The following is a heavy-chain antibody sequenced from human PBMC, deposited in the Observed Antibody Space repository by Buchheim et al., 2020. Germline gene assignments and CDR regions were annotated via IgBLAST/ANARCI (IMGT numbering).Heavy chain of an antibody. J-gene: IGHJ4*02. CDR1: GGSISSYY. V-gene: IGHV4-59*01. CDR2: IYYSGNT. Sequence: QVQLQESGPGLVKPSETLSLTCTVSGGSISSYYWSWIRQPPGKGLEWIGYIYYSGNTNYNPSLKSRVTISVDTSKNQFSLKLSSVTAADTAVYYCARGPRVPSPAVFDYWGQGTLVTVSS. CDR3: ARGPRVPSPAVFDY.